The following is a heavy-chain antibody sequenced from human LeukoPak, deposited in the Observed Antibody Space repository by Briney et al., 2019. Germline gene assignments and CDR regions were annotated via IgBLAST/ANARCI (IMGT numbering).Heavy chain of an antibody. Sequence: PGGSLRLSCAASGFTFSSDAMSWVRQAPGKGLEGVSAISGSGGSTYYADSVKGRFTISRDNSKNTLYLQMNSLRAEDTAVYYCAKTSPWLRPRGGFDYWGQGTLVTVSS. CDR2: ISGSGGST. V-gene: IGHV3-23*01. CDR3: AKTSPWLRPRGGFDY. D-gene: IGHD5-12*01. CDR1: GFTFSSDA. J-gene: IGHJ4*02.